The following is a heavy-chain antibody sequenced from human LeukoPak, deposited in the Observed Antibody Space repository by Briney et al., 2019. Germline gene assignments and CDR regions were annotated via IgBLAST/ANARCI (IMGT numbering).Heavy chain of an antibody. Sequence: GASVKVSCKASGYTFTSYGINWVRQVPGQGLEWMGWISAYNGNRNFPQKFQGRVTMATDTSTNTAYMELRSLRSDDTAVYYCARVGGDYYDSSGLAILWGQGTLVTVSS. V-gene: IGHV1-18*01. CDR2: ISAYNGNR. J-gene: IGHJ4*02. CDR1: GYTFTSYG. D-gene: IGHD3-22*01. CDR3: ARVGGDYYDSSGLAIL.